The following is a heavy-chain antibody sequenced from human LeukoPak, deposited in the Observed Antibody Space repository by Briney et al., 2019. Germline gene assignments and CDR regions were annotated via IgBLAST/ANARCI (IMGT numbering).Heavy chain of an antibody. Sequence: PGGSLRLSCAASGFTFSSYWMPWVRQVPGKGLLWVSHINGDGSASSYADSVKGRFTISRDNAKNTVYLQMNSVRADDTAVYYCARDRNTYGATNWFDPWGQGTLVTVSS. CDR3: ARDRNTYGATNWFDP. D-gene: IGHD4/OR15-4a*01. J-gene: IGHJ5*02. CDR1: GFTFSSYW. CDR2: INGDGSAS. V-gene: IGHV3-74*01.